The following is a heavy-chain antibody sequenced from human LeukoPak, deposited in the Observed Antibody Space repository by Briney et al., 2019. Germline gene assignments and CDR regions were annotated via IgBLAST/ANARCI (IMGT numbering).Heavy chain of an antibody. J-gene: IGHJ4*02. V-gene: IGHV4-34*01. CDR3: ATGYSYSDY. CDR2: INHSGST. CDR1: GGSFSGYY. Sequence: SETLSLTCAVYGGSFSGYYWSWIRQPPGKGLEWIGGINHSGSTNYNPSLKSRVTISVDTSKNQFSLKLSSVTAADTAVYYCATGYSYSDYWGQGTLVTVSS. D-gene: IGHD5-18*01.